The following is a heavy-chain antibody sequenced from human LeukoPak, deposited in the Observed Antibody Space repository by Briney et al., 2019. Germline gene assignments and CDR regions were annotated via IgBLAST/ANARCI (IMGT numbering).Heavy chain of an antibody. J-gene: IGHJ3*02. Sequence: GGSLRLSCAASGFTFSSYGMHWVRQAPGKGLEWVAVIWYDGSNKYYADSVKGRFTISRDNSKNTLYLQMNSLKTEDTAVYYCTTDYYYDSSGYFGNDAFDIWGQGTMVTVSS. CDR2: IWYDGSNK. V-gene: IGHV3-33*01. D-gene: IGHD3-22*01. CDR3: TTDYYYDSSGYFGNDAFDI. CDR1: GFTFSSYG.